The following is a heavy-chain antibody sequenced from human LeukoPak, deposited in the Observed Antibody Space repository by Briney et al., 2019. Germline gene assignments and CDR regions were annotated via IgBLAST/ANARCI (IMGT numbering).Heavy chain of an antibody. D-gene: IGHD3-10*01. CDR3: AGNYGPYYFDY. Sequence: PGGSLRLACAASGFTFSKYGIPWVPQAPGKGLEWVAVIWYDGSNKYYADSVKGRFTISRDNSKNTLYLQMNSLRAEDTAVYYCAGNYGPYYFDYWGQGTLVTVSS. CDR1: GFTFSKYG. V-gene: IGHV3-33*01. CDR2: IWYDGSNK. J-gene: IGHJ4*02.